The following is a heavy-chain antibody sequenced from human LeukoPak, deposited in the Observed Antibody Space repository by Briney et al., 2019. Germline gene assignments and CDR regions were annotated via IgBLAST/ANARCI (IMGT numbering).Heavy chain of an antibody. J-gene: IGHJ4*02. V-gene: IGHV4-61*02. Sequence: SETLSLTCTVSGGSISSGSYYWSWIRQPAGKGLEWIGRIYTGGSTNYNPSLKSRVTISVDTSKNQFSLKLSSVTAADTAVYYCARSPQGWEYYRGEFDYWGQGTLVTVSS. CDR3: ARSPQGWEYYRGEFDY. CDR2: IYTGGST. CDR1: GGSISSGSYY. D-gene: IGHD1-26*01.